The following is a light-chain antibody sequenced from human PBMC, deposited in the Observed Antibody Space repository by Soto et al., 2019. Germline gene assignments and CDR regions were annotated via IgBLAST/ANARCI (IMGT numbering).Light chain of an antibody. V-gene: IGKV3-11*01. Sequence: EIVLPQSPATLSSSPGERATLSCRASPSVSSSLAWYQQKPGQAPRLLIYDASNRATGIPARFSGSGSGTDFTLTISSLEPEDFAVYYCQQRSNWPLTFGGGTKVELK. J-gene: IGKJ4*01. CDR2: DAS. CDR3: QQRSNWPLT. CDR1: PSVSSS.